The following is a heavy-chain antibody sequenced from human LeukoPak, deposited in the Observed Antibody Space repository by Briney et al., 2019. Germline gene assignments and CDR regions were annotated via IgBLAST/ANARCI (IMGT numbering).Heavy chain of an antibody. CDR1: GYSFTNYW. V-gene: IGHV5-51*01. D-gene: IGHD1-26*01. CDR2: IYPGDSADT. Sequence: RESLKISCKGFGYSFTNYWIGWVRQMPGKGLEWMGIIYPGDSADTRYSPSFQGQVTISVDKSISTACLQWSSLKASDTAMYYCARHDADSGSYQFWGQGTLVTVSS. CDR3: ARHDADSGSYQF. J-gene: IGHJ4*02.